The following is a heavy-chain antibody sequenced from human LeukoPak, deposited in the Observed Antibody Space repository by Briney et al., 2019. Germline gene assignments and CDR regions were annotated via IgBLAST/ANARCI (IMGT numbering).Heavy chain of an antibody. J-gene: IGHJ4*02. V-gene: IGHV1-2*02. CDR2: INPNSGGT. Sequence: ASVKVSCKASGYTFTGYYMHRVRQAPGQGLEWMGWINPNSGGTNYAQKFQGRVTMTRDTSISTAYMELSRLRSDDTAVYYCARIPADGSGLYRASYYFDYWGQGTLVTVSS. D-gene: IGHD3-10*01. CDR1: GYTFTGYY. CDR3: ARIPADGSGLYRASYYFDY.